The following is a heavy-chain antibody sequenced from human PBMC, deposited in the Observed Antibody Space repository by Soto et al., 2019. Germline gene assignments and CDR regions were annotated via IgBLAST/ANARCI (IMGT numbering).Heavy chain of an antibody. CDR2: ISDSGTKT. Sequence: GGSLRLSCAASEFTFSTYAMTWVRQAPGRGLQWVSSISDSGTKTFYGDSVKGRFAISRDTSKNTVYMQMNNLRAEDTALYYCAKDGIRKDDYRGQGTVVTVSS. CDR1: EFTFSTYA. V-gene: IGHV3-23*01. J-gene: IGHJ4*02. CDR3: AKDGIRKDDY.